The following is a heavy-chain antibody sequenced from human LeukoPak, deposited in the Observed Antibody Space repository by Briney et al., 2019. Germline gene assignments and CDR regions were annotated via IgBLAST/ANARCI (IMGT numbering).Heavy chain of an antibody. CDR1: GGTFSGYA. CDR2: IIPIFGTA. V-gene: IGHV1-69*06. CDR3: AGRRNYYGSGSHFDY. J-gene: IGHJ4*02. D-gene: IGHD3-10*01. Sequence: GSSVKVSCKASGGTFSGYAISWVRQAPGQGLEWMGGIIPIFGTANYAQKFQGRVTITADKSTSTAYMELSSLRSEDTAVYYCAGRRNYYGSGSHFDYWGQGTLVTVSS.